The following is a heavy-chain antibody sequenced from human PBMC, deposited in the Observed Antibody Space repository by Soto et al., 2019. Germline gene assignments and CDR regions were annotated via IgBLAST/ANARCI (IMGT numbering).Heavy chain of an antibody. CDR2: IIPIFPTP. D-gene: IGHD3-10*01. CDR1: GGTFRTNA. CDR3: AKDKDRQQLGGNYYYIMDV. J-gene: IGHJ6*02. V-gene: IGHV1-69*05. Sequence: QVQLVQSGAEVKKPGSSVKISCKASGGTFRTNAFSWVRQAPGQGLEWMGGIIPIFPTPDYPQKFQGRVTXTXAXPTTTTYMELSSLRSEDTATYYCAKDKDRQQLGGNYYYIMDVWGQGTTVTVSS.